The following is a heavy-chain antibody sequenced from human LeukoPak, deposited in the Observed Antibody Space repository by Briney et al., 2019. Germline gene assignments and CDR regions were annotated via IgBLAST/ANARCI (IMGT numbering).Heavy chain of an antibody. Sequence: GGSLRLSCAASGFTFSSYEMNWVRQAPGKGLEWVSAITATGGATYSADSVKGRFTISRDNSKNTVYLRMNSLRAEDTAVYYCAKDRQQLATDFDYWGQGTLVTVSA. CDR3: AKDRQQLATDFDY. V-gene: IGHV3-23*01. D-gene: IGHD6-13*01. CDR1: GFTFSSYE. J-gene: IGHJ4*02. CDR2: ITATGGAT.